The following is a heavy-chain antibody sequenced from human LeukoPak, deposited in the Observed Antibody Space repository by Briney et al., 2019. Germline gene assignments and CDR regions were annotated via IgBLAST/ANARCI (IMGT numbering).Heavy chain of an antibody. V-gene: IGHV3-23*01. D-gene: IGHD3-16*02. CDR1: GFTFSSHG. CDR2: ISPNGVIT. J-gene: IGHJ4*02. Sequence: GGSLRLSCAASGFTFSSHGMNWVRQAPGKGLEWVSGISPNGVITYYADSVKGRFTISRDNSKGTVYLQMNSLRPEDTAVYYCAKASDYVWGSYRYPFDYWGQGTLVTVSS. CDR3: AKASDYVWGSYRYPFDY.